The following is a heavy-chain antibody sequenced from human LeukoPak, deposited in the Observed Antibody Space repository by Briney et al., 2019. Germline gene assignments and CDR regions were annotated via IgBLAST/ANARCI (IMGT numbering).Heavy chain of an antibody. V-gene: IGHV5-51*01. D-gene: IGHD6-13*01. CDR3: ARRTAYSSSWVDY. CDR2: ISPGDSDT. J-gene: IGHJ4*02. CDR1: GYNFATYW. Sequence: GESLKISCKGSGYNFATYWIGWVRQMPGKGLEWMGIISPGDSDTGYSPSFQGQVTISADKSISTAYLQWSSLKASDTAMYYCARRTAYSSSWVDYWGQGTLVTVSS.